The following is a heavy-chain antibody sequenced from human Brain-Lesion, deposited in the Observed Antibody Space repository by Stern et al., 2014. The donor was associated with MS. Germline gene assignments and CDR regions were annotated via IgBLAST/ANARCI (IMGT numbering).Heavy chain of an antibody. D-gene: IGHD2-2*01. Sequence: VQLVESGAEVKKPGASVKVSCKASGYSFSSYDITWVRQASGQGLEGMGWMNPYSGNTGYAQKCKGRVSMTSDPSISTVYMELTSLTSDDTAVYFCARAVRNQLLSEYWGQGTLVTVSS. J-gene: IGHJ4*02. CDR2: MNPYSGNT. V-gene: IGHV1-8*01. CDR3: ARAVRNQLLSEY. CDR1: GYSFSSYD.